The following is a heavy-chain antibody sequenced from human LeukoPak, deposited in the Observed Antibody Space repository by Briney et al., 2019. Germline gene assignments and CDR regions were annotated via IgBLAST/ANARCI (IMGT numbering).Heavy chain of an antibody. Sequence: ASVKVSCKASGYTFTSYDINWVRQATGQGLEWMGWMNPNSGNTGYAQKFPGRVTMTRNTSISTAYMELSSLRSEDTAVYYCARLLTPYYYYYYGMDVWGQGTTVTVSS. D-gene: IGHD2-15*01. J-gene: IGHJ6*02. CDR2: MNPNSGNT. V-gene: IGHV1-8*01. CDR3: ARLLTPYYYYYYGMDV. CDR1: GYTFTSYD.